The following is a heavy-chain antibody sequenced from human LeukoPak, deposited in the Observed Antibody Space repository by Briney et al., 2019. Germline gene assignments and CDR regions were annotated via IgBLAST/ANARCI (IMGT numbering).Heavy chain of an antibody. CDR2: IYHTGST. V-gene: IGHV4-39*01. CDR1: GGSISSSLYY. Sequence: KPSETLSLTCSVSGGSISSSLYYWAWIRQTPGKGLEWIGSIYHTGSTYYNPSLKSRVTISVDTAKNQLSVKLSSVTTADTAVFYCARHNSGSYYWGGFEIWGQGTTVTVSS. CDR3: ARHNSGSYYWGGFEI. D-gene: IGHD1-26*01. J-gene: IGHJ3*02.